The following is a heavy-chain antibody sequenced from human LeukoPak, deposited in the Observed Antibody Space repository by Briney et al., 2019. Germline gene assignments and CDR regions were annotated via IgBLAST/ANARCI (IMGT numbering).Heavy chain of an antibody. Sequence: GGSLRLSCAASGFTFSSYAMSWVRQAPGKGLEWVSSISNSGGRTFYTDSVKGRFTISRDNSKITLYLQMNSLRAEDAAVYYCAKSYNGYESKPDYWGQGTLVTVSS. D-gene: IGHD5-12*01. CDR1: GFTFSSYA. CDR3: AKSYNGYESKPDY. J-gene: IGHJ4*02. V-gene: IGHV3-23*01. CDR2: ISNSGGRT.